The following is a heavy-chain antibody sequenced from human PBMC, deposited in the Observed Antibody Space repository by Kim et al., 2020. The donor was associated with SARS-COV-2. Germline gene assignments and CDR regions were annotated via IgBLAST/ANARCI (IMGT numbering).Heavy chain of an antibody. CDR2: INHSGST. V-gene: IGHV4-34*01. CDR1: GGSFSGYY. Sequence: SETLSLTCAVYGGSFSGYYWSWIRQPPGKGLEWIGEINHSGSTNYNPSLKSRVTISVDTSKNQFSLKLSSVTAADTAVYYCARLGYGFSKPMGYFDLWGRGTLVTVSS. J-gene: IGHJ2*01. D-gene: IGHD5-18*01. CDR3: ARLGYGFSKPMGYFDL.